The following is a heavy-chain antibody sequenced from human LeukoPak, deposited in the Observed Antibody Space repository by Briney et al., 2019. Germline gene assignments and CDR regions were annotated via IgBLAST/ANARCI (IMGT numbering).Heavy chain of an antibody. J-gene: IGHJ4*02. CDR2: ISGSGGST. CDR1: GCTFSSYA. V-gene: IGHV3-23*01. D-gene: IGHD3-9*01. CDR3: AKGQFLTGYYSPFDY. Sequence: PGGSLRLSCAASGCTFSSYAMSWVRQAPGKGLEWVSAISGSGGSTSYADSVKGRFTISRDNSKNTLYLQMNSLRAEDTAVYYCAKGQFLTGYYSPFDYWGQGTLVTVSS.